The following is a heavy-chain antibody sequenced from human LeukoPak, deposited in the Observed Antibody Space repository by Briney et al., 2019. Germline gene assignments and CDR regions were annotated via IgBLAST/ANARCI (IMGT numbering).Heavy chain of an antibody. Sequence: ASVKVSCKASGYTFTGYCMHWVRQAPGQGLEWMGWINPNSGGTNYAQKFQGRVTMTRDTSISTAYMELSRLRSDDTAVYYCAREDSGGSYCFFSWGQGTLVTVSS. CDR3: AREDSGGSYCFFS. CDR2: INPNSGGT. CDR1: GYTFTGYC. V-gene: IGHV1-2*02. D-gene: IGHD1-26*01. J-gene: IGHJ5*02.